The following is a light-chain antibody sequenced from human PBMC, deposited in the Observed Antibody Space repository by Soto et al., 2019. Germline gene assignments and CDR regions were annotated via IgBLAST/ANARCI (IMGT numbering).Light chain of an antibody. CDR3: GTWDNSLGAV. Sequence: QSVLTQPPSVSAAPGQKVTISCSGSSSNIGNNYVSWYQHLPGTAPKLLIYDNNKRPSGIPDRFSGSQSGTSATLGITGPQTGDDADYYCGTWDNSLGAVFGGGTKVTVL. V-gene: IGLV1-51*01. CDR1: SSNIGNNY. CDR2: DNN. J-gene: IGLJ3*02.